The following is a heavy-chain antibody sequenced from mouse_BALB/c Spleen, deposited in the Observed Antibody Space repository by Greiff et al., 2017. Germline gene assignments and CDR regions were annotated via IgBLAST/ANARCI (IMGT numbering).Heavy chain of an antibody. CDR2: ISDGGSYT. J-gene: IGHJ4*01. CDR3: ASRVYDGAMDY. V-gene: IGHV5-4*02. Sequence: EVKVEESGGGLVKPGGSLKLSCAASGFTFSDYYMYWVRQTPEKRLEWVATISDGGSYTYYPDSVKGRFTISRDNAKNNLYLQMSSLKSEDTAMYYCASRVYDGAMDYWGQGTSVTVSS. CDR1: GFTFSDYY. D-gene: IGHD2-14*01.